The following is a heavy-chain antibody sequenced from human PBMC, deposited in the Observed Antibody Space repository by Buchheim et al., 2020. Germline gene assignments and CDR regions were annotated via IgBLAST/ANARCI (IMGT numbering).Heavy chain of an antibody. CDR2: ISSSSSTI. D-gene: IGHD2-15*01. V-gene: IGHV3-48*02. CDR3: ARSPLGYCSGGSCLGGYYGMDV. CDR1: GFTFSSYS. Sequence: EVQLVESGGGLVQPGGSLRLSCAASGFTFSSYSMNWVRQAPGKGLEWVSYISSSSSTIYYADSVNGRFTISRDNAKNSLYLQMNSLRDEDTAVYYCARSPLGYCSGGSCLGGYYGMDVWGQGTT. J-gene: IGHJ6*02.